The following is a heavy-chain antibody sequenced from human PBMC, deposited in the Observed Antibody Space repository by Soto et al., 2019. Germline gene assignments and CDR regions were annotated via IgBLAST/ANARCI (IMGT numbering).Heavy chain of an antibody. V-gene: IGHV1-46*03. J-gene: IGHJ6*03. CDR3: ARDQEPSTLYYDYYYMDV. CDR1: GNTFTSYY. Sequence: QVQLVQSGAEVKKPGASVTVSCTASGNTFTSYYIHWVRQAPGQGLEWMGIINPSGGSTSYAQKFQGRVTMTRDTSTSTVYMEVSGLRSEDTAVYYCARDQEPSTLYYDYYYMDVWGKGTTVTVSS. CDR2: INPSGGST.